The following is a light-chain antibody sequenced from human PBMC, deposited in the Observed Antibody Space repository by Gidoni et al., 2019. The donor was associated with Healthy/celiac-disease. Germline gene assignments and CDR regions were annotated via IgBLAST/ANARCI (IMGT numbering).Light chain of an antibody. CDR2: GAS. CDR3: QQYGSSPPLT. Sequence: VLTQSPGTLSLSPGERATLSCRASQSVSSSYLAWYQQKPGQAPRLLIYGASSRATGIPDRFSGSGSGTDFTLTISRLEPEDFAVYYCQQYGSSPPLTFGGGTKVEIK. CDR1: QSVSSSY. J-gene: IGKJ4*01. V-gene: IGKV3-20*01.